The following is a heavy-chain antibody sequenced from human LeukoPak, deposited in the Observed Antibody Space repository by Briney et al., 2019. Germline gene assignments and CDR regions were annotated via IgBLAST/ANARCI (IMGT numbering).Heavy chain of an antibody. D-gene: IGHD3-10*01. CDR2: IYPGDSDT. CDR3: ARLGQMVRGVITAFDI. J-gene: IGHJ3*02. V-gene: IGHV5-51*01. CDR1: GYSFTSYW. Sequence: GESLKISCKGSGYSFTSYWIGWVRQMPGKGLEWMGTIYPGDSDTRYSPSFQGQVTISADKSISTAYLQWSSLKASDPAMYYCARLGQMVRGVITAFDIWGQGTMVTVSS.